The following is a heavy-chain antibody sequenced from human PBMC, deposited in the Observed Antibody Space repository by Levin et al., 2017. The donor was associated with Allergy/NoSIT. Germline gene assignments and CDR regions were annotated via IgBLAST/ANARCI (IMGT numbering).Heavy chain of an antibody. Sequence: GESLKISCKASGYTFTSYGISWVRQAPGQGLEWMGWISAYNGNTNYAQKLQGRVTMTTDTSTSTAYMELRSLRSDDTAVYYCARDRGYYGSGSTIFDYWGQGTLVTVSS. J-gene: IGHJ4*02. CDR2: ISAYNGNT. V-gene: IGHV1-18*01. CDR3: ARDRGYYGSGSTIFDY. CDR1: GYTFTSYG. D-gene: IGHD3-10*01.